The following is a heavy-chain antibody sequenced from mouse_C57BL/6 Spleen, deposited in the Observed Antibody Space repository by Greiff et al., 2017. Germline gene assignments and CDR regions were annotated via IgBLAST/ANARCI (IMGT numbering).Heavy chain of an antibody. CDR1: GYAFSSSW. V-gene: IGHV1-82*01. Sequence: VKLQESGPELVKPGASVKISCKASGYAFSSSWMNWVKQRPGKGLEWIGRIYPGDGDTNYNGKFKGKATLTADKSSSTAYMQLSSLTSEDSAVYFCARSGITTVALDYWGQGTTLTVSS. D-gene: IGHD1-1*01. CDR3: ARSGITTVALDY. J-gene: IGHJ2*01. CDR2: IYPGDGDT.